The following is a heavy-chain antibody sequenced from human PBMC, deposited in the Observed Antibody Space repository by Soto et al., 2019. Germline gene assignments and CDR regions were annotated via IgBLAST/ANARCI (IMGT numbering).Heavy chain of an antibody. CDR3: VRDPQRNDY. Sequence: QVQLVQSGAEVKKPGASVKVSCKASGYDFRSYGISWVRQAPGQGLEWMGWISASNGNRDYAQQFQGRVTMTSDTFRTTAYMELRSLRSDDTAVYYCVRDPQRNDYWGQGTLVNVSS. J-gene: IGHJ4*02. V-gene: IGHV1-18*04. D-gene: IGHD2-2*01. CDR1: GYDFRSYG. CDR2: ISASNGNR.